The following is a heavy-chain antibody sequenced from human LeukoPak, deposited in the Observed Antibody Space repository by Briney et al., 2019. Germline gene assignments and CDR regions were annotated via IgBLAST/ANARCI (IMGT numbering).Heavy chain of an antibody. J-gene: IGHJ4*02. D-gene: IGHD3-10*01. Sequence: GGSLRLSCAASGFTFSSYSMNWVRQAPGKGLEWVSSISSSSSYIYYADSVKGRFTISRDNAKNSLYLQMNSLRAEDTAVYYCARDLGWFGVRQYYFDCWGQGTLVTVSS. V-gene: IGHV3-21*01. CDR2: ISSSSSYI. CDR3: ARDLGWFGVRQYYFDC. CDR1: GFTFSSYS.